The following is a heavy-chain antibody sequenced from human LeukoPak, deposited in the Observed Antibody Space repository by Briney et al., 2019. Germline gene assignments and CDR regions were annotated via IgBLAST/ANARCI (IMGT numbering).Heavy chain of an antibody. CDR2: INPSAGST. J-gene: IGHJ4*02. CDR3: ARGAYDILSGYYWREDY. Sequence: ASVKVSCKASGGTFSSYAISWVRQAPGQGLEWMGVINPSAGSTRHAQKFQGRFTMTRDTSTSTVYMDLSSLRSEDTAIYYCARGAYDILSGYYWREDYWGQGALVTVSS. V-gene: IGHV1-46*01. CDR1: GGTFSSYA. D-gene: IGHD3-9*01.